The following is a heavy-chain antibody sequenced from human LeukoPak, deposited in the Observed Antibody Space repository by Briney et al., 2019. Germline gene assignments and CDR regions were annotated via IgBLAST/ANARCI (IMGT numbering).Heavy chain of an antibody. J-gene: IGHJ4*02. CDR2: INPNSGGT. V-gene: IGHV1-2*02. Sequence: ASVKVSCKASGYTFTSYDINWVRQAPGQGLEWMGWINPNSGGTNYAQKFQGRVTMTRDTSISTAYMELSRLRSDDTAVYYCARVVVQTFGIWGQGTLVTVSS. D-gene: IGHD3-16*01. CDR1: GYTFTSYD. CDR3: ARVVVQTFGI.